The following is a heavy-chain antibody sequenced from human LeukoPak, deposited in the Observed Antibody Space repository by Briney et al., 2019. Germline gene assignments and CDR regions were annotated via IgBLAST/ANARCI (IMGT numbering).Heavy chain of an antibody. CDR2: INSAGSSK. J-gene: IGHJ6*02. CDR3: ARASVVPAGKGLKRSGMDV. V-gene: IGHV3-74*01. CDR1: GFTFSSYW. Sequence: GGSLRLSCAASGFTFSSYWMHWVRQAPGKGLVWVSRINSAGSSKTYADAVKGRFTISRDNAKNTLYLQMNSLRAEDTAVYYCARASVVPAGKGLKRSGMDVWGQGTTVTVSS. D-gene: IGHD2-2*01.